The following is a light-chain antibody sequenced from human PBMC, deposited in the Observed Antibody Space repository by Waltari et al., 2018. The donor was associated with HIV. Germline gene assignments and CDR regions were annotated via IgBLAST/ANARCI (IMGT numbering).Light chain of an antibody. Sequence: EIVMTQSPPTLSVSPGQRVTLSCRASQSISAKVAWYQQRPGQAPRLLIYEAATRPTGIPARFSGSGSGTEFTPTISSLQSEDFATYFCQQYDDGPRGITFGQGTMLEIK. CDR1: QSISAK. CDR2: EAA. J-gene: IGKJ2*01. CDR3: QQYDDGPRGIT. V-gene: IGKV3-15*01.